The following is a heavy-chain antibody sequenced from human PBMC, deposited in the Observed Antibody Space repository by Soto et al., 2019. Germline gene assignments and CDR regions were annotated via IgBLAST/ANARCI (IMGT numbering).Heavy chain of an antibody. D-gene: IGHD6-19*01. V-gene: IGHV1-2*04. CDR1: GYTFTGYY. CDR2: INPNSGGT. J-gene: IGHJ6*02. Sequence: ASVKVSCKASGYTFTGYYMHWVRQAPGQGLEWMGWINPNSGGTNYAQKFQGWVTMTRDTSISTAYMELSRLRSDDTAVYYCARDALRYSSGWYGYYYYGMDVWGQGTTVTVS. CDR3: ARDALRYSSGWYGYYYYGMDV.